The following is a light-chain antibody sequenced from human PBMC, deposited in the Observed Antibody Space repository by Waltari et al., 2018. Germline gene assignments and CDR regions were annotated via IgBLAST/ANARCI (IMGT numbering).Light chain of an antibody. J-gene: IGKJ1*01. CDR2: AAS. V-gene: IGKV3-20*01. CDR1: QSVNTY. CDR3: QHHVRLPAT. Sequence: EIVLTQSPGTLSLSPGERATLSCRASQSVNTYLAWYQQKPGQAPRLLIYAASTRAAGTPYRFSASCSGTAFSLTISRLKAEDFAVYYCQHHVRLPATFGQGTKVEIK.